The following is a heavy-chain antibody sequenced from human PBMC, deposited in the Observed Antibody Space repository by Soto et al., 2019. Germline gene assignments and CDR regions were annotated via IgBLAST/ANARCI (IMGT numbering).Heavy chain of an antibody. J-gene: IGHJ5*02. CDR2: ISAYNGNT. CDR1: GYTFTSYG. CDR3: ARDRNYDILTGLNWFDP. D-gene: IGHD3-9*01. V-gene: IGHV1-18*01. Sequence: ASVKVSCKASGYTFTSYGISWVRQAPGQGLEWMGWISAYNGNTNYAQKLQGRVTMTTDTSTSTAYMELRSLRSDDTAVYYCARDRNYDILTGLNWFDPWGQGTLVTVPS.